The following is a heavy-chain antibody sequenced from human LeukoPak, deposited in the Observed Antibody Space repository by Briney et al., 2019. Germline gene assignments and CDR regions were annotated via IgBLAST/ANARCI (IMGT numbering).Heavy chain of an antibody. CDR3: AKISSSIEDY. D-gene: IGHD6-13*01. J-gene: IGHJ4*02. Sequence: PGGSLRLSCAASGFTFSSYWMHWVRQAPGKGLVWVSRLNSDGSSTVYADSVKGRFTISRDNAENKLYLQMNSLRAEDTAVYYCAKISSSIEDYWGQGTLVTVSS. V-gene: IGHV3-74*01. CDR2: LNSDGSST. CDR1: GFTFSSYW.